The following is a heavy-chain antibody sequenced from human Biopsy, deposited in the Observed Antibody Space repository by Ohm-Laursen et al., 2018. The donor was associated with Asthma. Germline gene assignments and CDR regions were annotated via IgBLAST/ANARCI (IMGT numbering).Heavy chain of an antibody. CDR2: IYSGGST. Sequence: SLRLSCAASGFTVSTNGMSWVRQPPGKGLEWVSVIYSGGSTYYADSVQGRVTISRDNSKNTLSLQMNSLRAEDTAVYYCARGDSSNWSHYYFDYWGQGTLVTVSS. CDR3: ARGDSSNWSHYYFDY. D-gene: IGHD3-22*01. J-gene: IGHJ4*02. V-gene: IGHV3-53*01. CDR1: GFTVSTNG.